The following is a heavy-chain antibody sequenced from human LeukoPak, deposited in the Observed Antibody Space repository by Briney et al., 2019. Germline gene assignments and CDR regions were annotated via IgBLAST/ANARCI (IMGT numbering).Heavy chain of an antibody. Sequence: GESLKISCKGSGYSFTSYWIGWVRQMPGKGLEWMGIIYPGDSDTRYSPSFQGQVTISADKSISTAYLQWSSLKASDTAMYYCARHVEPPLYTPHYYGTDVWGQGTTVTVSS. V-gene: IGHV5-51*01. J-gene: IGHJ6*02. CDR2: IYPGDSDT. CDR1: GYSFTSYW. CDR3: ARHVEPPLYTPHYYGTDV. D-gene: IGHD2-2*02.